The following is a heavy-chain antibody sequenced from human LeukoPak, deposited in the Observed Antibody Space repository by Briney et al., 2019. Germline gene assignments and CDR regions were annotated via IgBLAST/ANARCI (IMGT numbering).Heavy chain of an antibody. CDR1: GGTFSSYA. CDR3: ARASAYGGNPDYYYYYMDV. J-gene: IGHJ6*03. D-gene: IGHD4-23*01. Sequence: GASVKVSCKASGGTFSSYAISWVRQAPGQGLEWMGGIIPIFGTANYAQKFQGRVTITADESTSTAHMELGSLRSEDTAVYYCARASAYGGNPDYYYYYMDVWGKGTTVTVSS. V-gene: IGHV1-69*13. CDR2: IIPIFGTA.